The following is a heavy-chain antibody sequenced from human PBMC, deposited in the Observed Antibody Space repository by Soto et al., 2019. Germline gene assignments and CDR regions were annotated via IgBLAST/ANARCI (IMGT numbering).Heavy chain of an antibody. D-gene: IGHD3-10*01. J-gene: IGHJ6*02. Sequence: QVQLVQSGAEVKKPGSSVKVSCKASGGTFSSYAISWVRQAPGQGREWMGGIILIFGTANYAQKFQGRVTITVDKSTSTGYMELSSLRAEDTAVYYCARERDYYGSGSYYYGMDVWGQETTVTVSS. CDR3: ARERDYYGSGSYYYGMDV. CDR2: IILIFGTA. V-gene: IGHV1-69*06. CDR1: GGTFSSYA.